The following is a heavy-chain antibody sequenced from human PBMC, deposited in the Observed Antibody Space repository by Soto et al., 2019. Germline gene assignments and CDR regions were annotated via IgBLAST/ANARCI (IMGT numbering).Heavy chain of an antibody. V-gene: IGHV1-46*01. D-gene: IGHD6-19*01. CDR2: INPSGGSA. CDR1: GYTFTSYY. Sequence: ASVKVSCKASGYTFTSYYMHWVRQAPGQGLEWMGIINPSGGSASYAQKFQGRVTMTTDTSTSTAYMELRSLRSDDTAVYYCERDKAVAGINDAFDIWGQGTMVTVSS. CDR3: ERDKAVAGINDAFDI. J-gene: IGHJ3*02.